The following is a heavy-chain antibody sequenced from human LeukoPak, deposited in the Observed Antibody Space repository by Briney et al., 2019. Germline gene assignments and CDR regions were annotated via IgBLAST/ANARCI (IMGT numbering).Heavy chain of an antibody. CDR2: IYYSGST. V-gene: IGHV4-39*07. CDR3: ARAGTTGTTSSLFSFWDWVAFDY. CDR1: GGSISSSSYY. D-gene: IGHD1-1*01. Sequence: SETLSLTCTVSGGSISSSSYYWGWIRQPPGKGLEWIGSIYYSGSTYYNPSLKSRVTISVDTSKNQFSLKLSSVTAADTAVYYCARAGTTGTTSSLFSFWDWVAFDYWGQGTLVTVSS. J-gene: IGHJ4*02.